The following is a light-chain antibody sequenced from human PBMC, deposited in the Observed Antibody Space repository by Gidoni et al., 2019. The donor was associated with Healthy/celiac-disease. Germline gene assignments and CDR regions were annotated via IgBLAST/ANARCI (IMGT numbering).Light chain of an antibody. CDR2: DAS. J-gene: IGKJ1*01. Sequence: EIVLTQPPATLSLSPGERATLSCRSSQRVSSYLAWYQQKPGQAPSLLLYDASTRATGIPARFSGSGSGTDFTLTLSSLEPEDCAVYYCQQRSNWPPWTFGQGTKVEIK. CDR3: QQRSNWPPWT. CDR1: QRVSSY. V-gene: IGKV3-11*01.